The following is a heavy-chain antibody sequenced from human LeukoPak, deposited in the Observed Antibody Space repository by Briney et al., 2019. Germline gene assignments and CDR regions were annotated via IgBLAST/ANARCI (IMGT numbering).Heavy chain of an antibody. J-gene: IGHJ4*02. Sequence: GRSLRLSCAASGFTFDDYAMHWVRQAPGKGLEWVSGISWNSGSIGYADSVKGRFTISRDNSKNTLYLQMNSLRAEDTAVYYCAGWYYDSSGIRYWGQGTLVTVSS. D-gene: IGHD3-22*01. CDR1: GFTFDDYA. CDR3: AGWYYDSSGIRY. CDR2: ISWNSGSI. V-gene: IGHV3-9*01.